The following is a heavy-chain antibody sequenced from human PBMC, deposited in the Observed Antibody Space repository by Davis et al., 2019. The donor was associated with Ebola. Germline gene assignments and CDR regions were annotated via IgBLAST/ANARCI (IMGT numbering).Heavy chain of an antibody. CDR1: GFTFDDYA. CDR3: AKGDQLLYGMDV. Sequence: GGSLRLSCAASGFTFDDYAMHWARQAPGKGLEWVSGISWNSGSIGYADSVKGRFTISRDNAKNSLYLQMNSLRAEDTALYYCAKGDQLLYGMDVWGKGTTVTVSS. J-gene: IGHJ6*04. CDR2: ISWNSGSI. V-gene: IGHV3-9*01. D-gene: IGHD2-2*01.